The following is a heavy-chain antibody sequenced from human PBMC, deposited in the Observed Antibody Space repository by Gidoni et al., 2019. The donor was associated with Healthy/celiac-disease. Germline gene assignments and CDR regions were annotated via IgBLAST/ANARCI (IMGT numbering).Heavy chain of an antibody. CDR2: ISWNSGSI. J-gene: IGHJ5*02. Sequence: ESGISWNSGSIDYADSVKGRFTISRDNAKNSLYLQMNSLRAEDKALYYCAKAGRATIVASGNWFDPWGQGTLVTVSS. D-gene: IGHD1-26*01. V-gene: IGHV3-9*01. CDR3: AKAGRATIVASGNWFDP.